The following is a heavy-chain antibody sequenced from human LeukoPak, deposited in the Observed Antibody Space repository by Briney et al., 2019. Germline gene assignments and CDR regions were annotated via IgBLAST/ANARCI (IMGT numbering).Heavy chain of an antibody. J-gene: IGHJ6*03. CDR3: ARGIIVVVPAAPYYYYYYMDV. Sequence: SETLSFTCTVSGGSISSYYWSWIRQPPGKGLEWIGYIYYSGSTNYNPSPKSRVTISVDTSKNQFSLKLSSVTAADTAVYYCARGIIVVVPAAPYYYYYYMDVWGKGTTVTVSS. CDR2: IYYSGST. V-gene: IGHV4-59*01. CDR1: GGSISSYY. D-gene: IGHD2-2*01.